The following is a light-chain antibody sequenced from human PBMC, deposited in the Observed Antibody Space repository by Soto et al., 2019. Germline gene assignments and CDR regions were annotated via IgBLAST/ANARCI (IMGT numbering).Light chain of an antibody. CDR3: QHYGCLLLT. CDR1: QSVSSNF. Sequence: EIVLTQSPGTLSLSPGERATLSCRASQSVSSNFLVWYQQKPGQAPRLLIYGASNRATGIPDRFSGSGSGTDFTLAIDRLEPENIAVYYCQHYGCLLLTSGGGTKVDIK. CDR2: GAS. J-gene: IGKJ4*01. V-gene: IGKV3-20*01.